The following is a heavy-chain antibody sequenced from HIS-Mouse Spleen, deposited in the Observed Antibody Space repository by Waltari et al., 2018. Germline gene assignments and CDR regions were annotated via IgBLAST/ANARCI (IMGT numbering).Heavy chain of an antibody. CDR2: ISWNSGSI. V-gene: IGHV3-9*01. D-gene: IGHD6-13*01. Sequence: EVQLVESGGGLVQTGRSLRLSCAASGFTFDDYAMHWVRQAPGKGLEWVSGISWNSGSIGYADSVKGRFTISRDNAKNSLYLQMNSLRAEDTTLYYCAKDIGGSSWPLDYWGQGTLVTVSS. CDR1: GFTFDDYA. J-gene: IGHJ4*02. CDR3: AKDIGGSSWPLDY.